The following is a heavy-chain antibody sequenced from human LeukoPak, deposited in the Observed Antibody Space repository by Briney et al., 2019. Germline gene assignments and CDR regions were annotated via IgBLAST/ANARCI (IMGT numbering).Heavy chain of an antibody. CDR1: GFTFDDYA. Sequence: GGSLRLSCAASGFTFDDYAMHWVRQAPGKGLEWVSLISGDGGSTYYADSVKGRFTISRDNSKNSLYLQMNSLRTEDTALYYCATSPGGYSGYDSTGDYWGQGTLVTVSS. D-gene: IGHD5-12*01. J-gene: IGHJ4*02. CDR2: ISGDGGST. V-gene: IGHV3-43*02. CDR3: ATSPGGYSGYDSTGDY.